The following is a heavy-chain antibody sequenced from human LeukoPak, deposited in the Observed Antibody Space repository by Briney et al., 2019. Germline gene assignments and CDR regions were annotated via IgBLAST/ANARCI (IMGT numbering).Heavy chain of an antibody. CDR1: GFTFSSYA. D-gene: IGHD2-15*01. V-gene: IGHV3-23*01. CDR3: AAGVVVAATPFYFDY. CDR2: ISGNGGST. J-gene: IGHJ4*02. Sequence: GGSLRLSCAASGFTFSSYAMSWVRQAPGKGLEWVSAISGNGGSTYYADSVKGRFTISRDNSKNTLYLQMNSLRAEDTAVYYCAAGVVVAATPFYFDYWGQGTLVTVSS.